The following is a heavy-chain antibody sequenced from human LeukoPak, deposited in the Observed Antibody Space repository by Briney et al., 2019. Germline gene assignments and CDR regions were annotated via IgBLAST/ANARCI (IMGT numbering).Heavy chain of an antibody. CDR1: GFTFSQAW. V-gene: IGHV3-15*01. D-gene: IGHD2-21*01. Sequence: GGSLRLSCVASGFTFSQAWLTWVLHAPGQGLKGGGRFKSRADDGTAVYAPPVQGIFTISRHDSKDTRYLQMNSLRAEDTAVYYCSRYCVGNNCYHDTFDVRRQGTMVAVCS. CDR3: SRYCVGNNCYHDTFDV. J-gene: IGHJ3*01. CDR2: FKSRADDGTA.